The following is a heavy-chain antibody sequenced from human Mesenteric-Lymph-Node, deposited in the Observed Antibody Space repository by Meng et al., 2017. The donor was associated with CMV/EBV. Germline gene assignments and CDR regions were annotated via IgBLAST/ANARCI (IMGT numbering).Heavy chain of an antibody. J-gene: IGHJ4*02. Sequence: WIRQPPGKGLEWVGFIRSTTFGGTTDYAASVKGRFTISRDDSKSIAYLQMSSLTIEDTGVYFCTREEYNWDDLISVNEYWGQGTLVTVSS. CDR3: TREEYNWDDLISVNEY. CDR2: IRSTTFGGTT. D-gene: IGHD1-20*01. V-gene: IGHV3-49*02.